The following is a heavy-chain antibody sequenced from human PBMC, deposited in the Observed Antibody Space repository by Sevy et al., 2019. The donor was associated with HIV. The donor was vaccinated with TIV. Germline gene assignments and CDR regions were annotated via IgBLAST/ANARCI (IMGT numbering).Heavy chain of an antibody. J-gene: IGHJ5*02. CDR3: AGEVTVGATTGGWFDP. D-gene: IGHD1-26*01. CDR2: IIPIFGTA. CDR1: GGTFSSYA. V-gene: IGHV1-69*06. Sequence: ASVKVSCKASGGTFSSYAISWVRQAPGQGLEWMGGIIPIFGTANYAQKFQGRVTITADKSTSTAYMELSSLRFEDTAVYYCAGEVTVGATTGGWFDPWGQGTLVTVSS.